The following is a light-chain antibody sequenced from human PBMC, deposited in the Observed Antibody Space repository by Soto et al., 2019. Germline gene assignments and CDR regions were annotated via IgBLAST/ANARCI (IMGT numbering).Light chain of an antibody. CDR1: SSDVGAYDF. CDR3: SSYAGSNDFV. V-gene: IGLV2-8*01. J-gene: IGLJ1*01. Sequence: QSVLTQPPSASGSPGQSVTLSCTGTSSDVGAYDFVSWYQQHPGKAPKLVIFEVSKRPSGVPDRFSGSKSGNTASLTVSRLQAEDEADYYCSSYAGSNDFVFGTGTKVTVL. CDR2: EVS.